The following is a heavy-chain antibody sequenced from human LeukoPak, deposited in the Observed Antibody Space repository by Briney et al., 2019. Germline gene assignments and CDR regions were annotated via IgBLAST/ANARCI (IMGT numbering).Heavy chain of an antibody. CDR2: ISPDGTIT. J-gene: IGHJ4*02. V-gene: IGHV3-74*01. D-gene: IGHD3-3*01. CDR1: GLTLSTYW. Sequence: GGSLRLPCAASGLTLSTYWMHWVRQGPGKGLVWVSYISPDGTITRYADSVKGRFTISRDNAKNTLYLQMDSLRVEDTAVYYCATPWSYWGQGTLVTVSS. CDR3: ATPWSY.